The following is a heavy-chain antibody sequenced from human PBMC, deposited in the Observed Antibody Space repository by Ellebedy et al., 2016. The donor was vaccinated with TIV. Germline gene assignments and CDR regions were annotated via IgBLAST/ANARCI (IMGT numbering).Heavy chain of an antibody. Sequence: GESLKISXAASGFTVSSNYMSWVRQAPGKGLEWVSVIYSGGSTYYADSVKGRFTISRDNSKNTLYLQMNSLRAEDTAVYYCAKSGYSYGWVFDYWGQGTLVTVSS. CDR3: AKSGYSYGWVFDY. J-gene: IGHJ4*02. CDR1: GFTVSSNY. CDR2: IYSGGST. V-gene: IGHV3-53*05. D-gene: IGHD5-18*01.